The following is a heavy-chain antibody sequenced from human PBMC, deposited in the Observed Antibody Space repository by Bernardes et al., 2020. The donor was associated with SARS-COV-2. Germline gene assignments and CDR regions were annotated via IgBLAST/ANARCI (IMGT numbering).Heavy chain of an antibody. CDR2: ISRSGGT. J-gene: IGHJ5*02. CDR1: GASIRSEDYY. CDR3: ARDLQSWFDP. Sequence: SETLSLTCTVSGASIRSEDYYWSWIRQPAGKGLQWIGRISRSGGTKYNPSLKSRVSISVDTSKNQFALKLTSVTAADTAVYFCARDLQSWFDPWGQGTLITVSS. V-gene: IGHV4-61*02.